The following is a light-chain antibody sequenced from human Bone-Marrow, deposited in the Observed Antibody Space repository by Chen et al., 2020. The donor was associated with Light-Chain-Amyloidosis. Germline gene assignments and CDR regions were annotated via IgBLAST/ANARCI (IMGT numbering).Light chain of an antibody. CDR3: QVWDRRSDRPV. CDR2: DDS. J-gene: IGLJ3*02. V-gene: IGLV3-21*02. Sequence: SYVLTQPSSVSAAPGQTATIACGGNNIGSTSVHWYQQTPGQAPLLVVYDDSDRPSGIPERLSGSNSGNTATLTIRRVEAGDEADYYCQVWDRRSDRPVFGGGTKLTVL. CDR1: NIGSTS.